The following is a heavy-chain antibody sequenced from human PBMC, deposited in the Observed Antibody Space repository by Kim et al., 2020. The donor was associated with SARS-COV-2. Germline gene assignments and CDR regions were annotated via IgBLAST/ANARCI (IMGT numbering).Heavy chain of an antibody. CDR1: GFTFSSYA. CDR3: AKDKGSITGIVGAIFAGGPSAAPIYYFDY. J-gene: IGHJ4*02. CDR2: ISGSGGST. V-gene: IGHV3-23*01. D-gene: IGHD1-26*01. Sequence: GGSLRLSCAASGFTFSSYAMSWVRQAPGKGLEWVSAISGSGGSTYYADSVKGRFTISRDNSKNTLYLQMNSLRAEDTAVYYCAKDKGSITGIVGAIFAGGPSAAPIYYFDYWGQGPLVTVSS.